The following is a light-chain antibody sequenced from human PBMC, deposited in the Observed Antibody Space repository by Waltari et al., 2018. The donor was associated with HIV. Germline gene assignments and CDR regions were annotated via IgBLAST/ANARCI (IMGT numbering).Light chain of an antibody. Sequence: DIQMTQSPSTLSASVGDRVTISCRASQSISTWLSWYQQKPGKAPKLLIHKASSLEPGVSSRFSGSGSGTEFVLTISSLRTEDFATYYCQQSYGAPLTFGPGTKLDI. V-gene: IGKV1-5*03. CDR1: QSISTW. CDR3: QQSYGAPLT. J-gene: IGKJ3*01. CDR2: KAS.